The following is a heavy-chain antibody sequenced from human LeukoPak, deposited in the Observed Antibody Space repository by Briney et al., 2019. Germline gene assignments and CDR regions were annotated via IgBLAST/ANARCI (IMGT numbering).Heavy chain of an antibody. CDR2: ISYDGSNE. D-gene: IGHD4/OR15-4a*01. CDR1: GFTFNNYV. J-gene: IGHJ4*02. V-gene: IGHV3-30-3*01. Sequence: PGGSLRLSCAASGFTFNNYVIHWVRQAPGKGLEWVAVISYDGSNEYYADSVKGRFTISRDNSRNTLFLQMSSLRAEDTAIYYCALNYGANLRPPFDAWGPGTLVTVSS. CDR3: ALNYGANLRPPFDA.